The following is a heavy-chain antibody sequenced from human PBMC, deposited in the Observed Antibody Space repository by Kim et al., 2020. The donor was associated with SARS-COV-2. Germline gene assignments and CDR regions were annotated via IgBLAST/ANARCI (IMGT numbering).Heavy chain of an antibody. CDR2: IYSGGST. CDR3: AREGLAYCGGDCKTAAFDI. Sequence: GSLRLSCAASGFTVSSNYMRWVRQAPGKGLEWVSVIYSGGSTYYADSVKGRFTISRDNSKNTLYLQMNSLRAEDTAVYYCAREGLAYCGGDCKTAAFDIWGQGTIVTVSS. CDR1: GFTVSSNY. J-gene: IGHJ3*02. V-gene: IGHV3-66*01. D-gene: IGHD2-21*02.